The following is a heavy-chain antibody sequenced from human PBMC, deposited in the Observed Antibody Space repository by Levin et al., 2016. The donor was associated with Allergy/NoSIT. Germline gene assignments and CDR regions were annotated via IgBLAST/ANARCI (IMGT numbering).Heavy chain of an antibody. D-gene: IGHD2-15*01. Sequence: WVRQAPGQRLEWMGWINAGNGNTKYSQKFQGRVTITRDTSASTAYMELSSLRSEDTAVYYCARDYCPTTCYSYSGMDVWGQGTTVTVSS. CDR3: ARDYCPTTCYSYSGMDV. J-gene: IGHJ6*02. CDR2: INAGNGNT. V-gene: IGHV1-3*01.